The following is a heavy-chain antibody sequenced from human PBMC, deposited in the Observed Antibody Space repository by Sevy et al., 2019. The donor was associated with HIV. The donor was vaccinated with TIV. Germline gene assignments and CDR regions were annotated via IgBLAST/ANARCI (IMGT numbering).Heavy chain of an antibody. V-gene: IGHV4-59*01. CDR3: ASCSPGYYYAMDV. Sequence: SETLSLTCTVSGDSIGNNYWSWIRQPPGKGLESIGYFYYSGRTNYNPSLKSRVTISADTSKNQFSLKVISVTAADTAVYFCASCSPGYYYAMDVWGQGTTVTVSS. J-gene: IGHJ6*01. CDR1: GDSIGNNY. D-gene: IGHD2-15*01. CDR2: FYYSGRT.